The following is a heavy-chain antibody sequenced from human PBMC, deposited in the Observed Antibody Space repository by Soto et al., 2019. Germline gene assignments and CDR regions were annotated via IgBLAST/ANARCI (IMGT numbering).Heavy chain of an antibody. CDR2: ISYDGSNK. Sequence: QVQLVESGGGVVQPGRSLRLSCAASGFTFSSYAMHWVRQAPGKGLEWVAVISYDGSNKYYADSVKGRFTISRDNSKNTLYLQMNSLRAEDTAVYYCARGDEILTGDYWGQGTLVTVSS. V-gene: IGHV3-30-3*01. D-gene: IGHD3-9*01. CDR1: GFTFSSYA. J-gene: IGHJ4*02. CDR3: ARGDEILTGDY.